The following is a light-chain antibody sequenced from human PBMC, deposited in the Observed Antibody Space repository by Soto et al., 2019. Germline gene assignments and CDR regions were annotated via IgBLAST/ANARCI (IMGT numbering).Light chain of an antibody. CDR2: EVS. CDR3: CSYAGTSTFGNYV. Sequence: QSALTQPASVSGSPGQSIPISCTGTSSDVGSYNLVSWYQQHPGKAPKLMIYEVSKRPSGVSNRFSGSKSGNTASLTISGLQAEDEADYYCCSYAGTSTFGNYVFGTGTKVTVL. V-gene: IGLV2-23*02. CDR1: SSDVGSYNL. J-gene: IGLJ1*01.